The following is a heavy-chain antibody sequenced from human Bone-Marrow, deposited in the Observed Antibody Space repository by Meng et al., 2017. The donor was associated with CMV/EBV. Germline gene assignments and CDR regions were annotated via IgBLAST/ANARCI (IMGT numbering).Heavy chain of an antibody. CDR2: ISWDSGTI. J-gene: IGHJ4*02. D-gene: IGHD2-2*01. CDR1: GFTFGDYA. CDR3: AKGYCSSPSCLFDY. V-gene: IGHV3-9*03. Sequence: SLKISCAASGFTFGDYAMHWVRQLPGKGLEWVSGISWDSGTIDYADSVKGRFTISRDNAKKTLYLQMNSLRADDMALYFCAKGYCSSPSCLFDYWGQGTLVTIYS.